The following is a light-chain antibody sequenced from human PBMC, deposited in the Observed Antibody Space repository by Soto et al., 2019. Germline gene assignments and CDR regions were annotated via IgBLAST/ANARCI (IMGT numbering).Light chain of an antibody. CDR3: RQYNSYWT. V-gene: IGKV1-5*03. Sequence: DIQMTQSPSSLSASVGDRVTITCRASQSISSWLAWYQQKPGKAPKLLIYKASSLESGVPSRFSGSGSGTEFTLTISRLQPDDFATYYCRQYNSYWTFGQGTKVDI. CDR2: KAS. J-gene: IGKJ1*01. CDR1: QSISSW.